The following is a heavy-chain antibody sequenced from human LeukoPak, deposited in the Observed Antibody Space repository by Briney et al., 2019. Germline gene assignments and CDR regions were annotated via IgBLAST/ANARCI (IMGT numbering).Heavy chain of an antibody. CDR3: ARDGTSTDDY. V-gene: IGHV1-18*01. J-gene: IGHJ4*02. CDR1: GYTFRNFG. D-gene: IGHD2-2*01. Sequence: ASVKVSCKASGYTFRNFGISWVRQAPGQGLEWMGWISGNNDNPNYGQNFQGRFTVTSDSSTSTAYMELRNLRSDDTAVYYCARDGTSTDDYWGQGTLVTVSS. CDR2: ISGNNDNP.